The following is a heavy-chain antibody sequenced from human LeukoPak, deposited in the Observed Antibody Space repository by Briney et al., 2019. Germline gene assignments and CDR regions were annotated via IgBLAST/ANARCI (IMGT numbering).Heavy chain of an antibody. Sequence: GGSLRLSCAASGFTFSSYSMNWVRQAPGKGLEWVSSISSSSSYIYYADSVKGRFTISRDNAKNSLYLQMNSLRAEDTAVYYCARDWDSSGPYYFDYWGQGTLVTVTS. CDR3: ARDWDSSGPYYFDY. CDR1: GFTFSSYS. V-gene: IGHV3-21*01. D-gene: IGHD6-19*01. J-gene: IGHJ4*02. CDR2: ISSSSSYI.